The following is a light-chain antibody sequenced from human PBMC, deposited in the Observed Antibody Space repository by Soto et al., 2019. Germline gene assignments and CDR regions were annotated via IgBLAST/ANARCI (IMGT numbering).Light chain of an antibody. CDR2: EVS. V-gene: IGLV2-14*01. Sequence: QSALTQPASVSGSAGQSITISCSGTMRDVGAYDYVSWYQHHPGKAPKLMIHEVSDRPSGISNRFSGSKSGNTASLTISGLQAEDEADYYCSSYTSATTYVFGTGTKVTVL. J-gene: IGLJ1*01. CDR1: MRDVGAYDY. CDR3: SSYTSATTYV.